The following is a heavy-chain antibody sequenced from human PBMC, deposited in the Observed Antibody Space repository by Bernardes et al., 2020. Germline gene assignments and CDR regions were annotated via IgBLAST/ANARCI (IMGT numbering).Heavy chain of an antibody. Sequence: GGSLRLSCSASGFTFRRFGMHWVRQAPGQGLEWLTVIWADGIHKYYAHSVEGRFTISRDNSRNTLSLQMNNLRVDDTAVYYCVKERGPFDAFDIWGQGTMVTVSS. CDR1: GFTFRRFG. CDR3: VKERGPFDAFDI. V-gene: IGHV3-33*06. D-gene: IGHD3-16*01. J-gene: IGHJ3*02. CDR2: IWADGIHK.